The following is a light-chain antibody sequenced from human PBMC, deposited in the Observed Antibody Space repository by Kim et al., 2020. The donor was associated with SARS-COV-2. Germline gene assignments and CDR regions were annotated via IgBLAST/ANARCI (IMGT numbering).Light chain of an antibody. CDR1: ISNIGTNP. CDR2: YDN. Sequence: QSVLTQPPSASGTPGQRVTISCSGGISNIGTNPVNWYQQLPGTVPKLLMSYDNQRPSGVPDRFSGSKSGSSASLAISGLQSEDEADYYCAVWDDSLNAVVFGGGPKVTVL. V-gene: IGLV1-44*01. J-gene: IGLJ2*01. CDR3: AVWDDSLNAVV.